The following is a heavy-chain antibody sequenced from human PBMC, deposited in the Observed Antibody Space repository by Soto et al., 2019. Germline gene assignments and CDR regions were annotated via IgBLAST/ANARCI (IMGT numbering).Heavy chain of an antibody. J-gene: IGHJ4*02. Sequence: PGGSLRLSCAASGFTFSNYWMNWVRQAPGKGLEWVANINQDGSDEYYVDSVKGRFTISRDNAKNSLYLQMNSLRAEDAAVLFCARGGQFNFDYWGQGTQVTVSS. CDR3: ARGGQFNFDY. CDR2: INQDGSDE. D-gene: IGHD3-16*01. CDR1: GFTFSNYW. V-gene: IGHV3-7*01.